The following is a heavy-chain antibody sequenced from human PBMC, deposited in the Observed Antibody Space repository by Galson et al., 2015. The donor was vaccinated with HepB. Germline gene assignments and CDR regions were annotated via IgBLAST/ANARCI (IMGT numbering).Heavy chain of an antibody. CDR2: IYPGDSDT. CDR3: ARREMVRGVVIIDY. D-gene: IGHD3-10*01. Sequence: QSGAEVKKPGESLRISCKGSGYRFTNYWIGWVRQLPGKGLEWMGIIYPGDSDTRYSPSFEGQVAISADKSISTAYLQWTSLKASDTAMYYCARREMVRGVVIIDYWGQGTLVTVSS. CDR1: GYRFTNYW. J-gene: IGHJ4*02. V-gene: IGHV5-51*01.